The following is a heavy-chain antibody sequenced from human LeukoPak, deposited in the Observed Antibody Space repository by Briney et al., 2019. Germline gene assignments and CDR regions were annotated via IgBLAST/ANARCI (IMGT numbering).Heavy chain of an antibody. J-gene: IGHJ3*02. Sequence: GGSLRLSCAAFGFTFSSYSMNWVRQAPGKGLEWVSSISSSSSYIYYADSVKGRFTISRDNAKNSLYLQMNSLRAEDTAVYYCARVPTMIVVDDAFDIWGQGTMVTVSS. V-gene: IGHV3-21*01. CDR3: ARVPTMIVVDDAFDI. CDR2: ISSSSSYI. CDR1: GFTFSSYS. D-gene: IGHD3-22*01.